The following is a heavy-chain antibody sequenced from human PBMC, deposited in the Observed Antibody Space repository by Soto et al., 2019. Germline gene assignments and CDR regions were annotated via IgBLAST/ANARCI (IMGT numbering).Heavy chain of an antibody. J-gene: IGHJ6*02. CDR2: FDPEDGET. Sequence: ASVKVSCKVSGYTLTELSMHWVRQAPGKGLEWMGGFDPEDGETIYAQKFQGRVTMTEDTSTDTAYMELSSLRSEGTAVYYCARERPGIAAAGSGNYYYYGMDVWGQGTTVTVSS. CDR3: ARERPGIAAAGSGNYYYYGMDV. CDR1: GYTLTELS. D-gene: IGHD6-13*01. V-gene: IGHV1-24*01.